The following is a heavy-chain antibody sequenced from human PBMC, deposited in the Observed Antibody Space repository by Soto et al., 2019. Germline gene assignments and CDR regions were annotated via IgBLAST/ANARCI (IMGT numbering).Heavy chain of an antibody. CDR2: INPNSGGT. Sequence: QVQLVQSGAEVKKPGASVKVSCKASGYTFTGYYMHWVRQAPGQGLEWMGWINPNSGGTNYAQKFQGWVTMTRDTSISTAYLELSRLRSDDTAVYYCARVVGAADDGGEYFDLWGRGTLVTVSS. CDR3: ARVVGAADDGGEYFDL. J-gene: IGHJ2*01. D-gene: IGHD4-17*01. CDR1: GYTFTGYY. V-gene: IGHV1-2*04.